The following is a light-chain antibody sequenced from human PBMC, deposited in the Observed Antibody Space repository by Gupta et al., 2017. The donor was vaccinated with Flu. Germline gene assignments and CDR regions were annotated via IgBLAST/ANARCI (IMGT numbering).Light chain of an antibody. CDR2: LSS. V-gene: IGKV2-28*01. J-gene: IGKJ4*01. CDR1: QSLLKSNGSNY. CDR3: MQSLQGLT. Sequence: EIVMTQYPFSLPVAPGESASMSCKSSQSLLKSNGSNYLDWYLQRPGRSPQLLIYLSSHRASGVPDRFSGSGSGTDFTLKISRVEAEDVGVYYCMQSLQGLTFGGGTKMEIK.